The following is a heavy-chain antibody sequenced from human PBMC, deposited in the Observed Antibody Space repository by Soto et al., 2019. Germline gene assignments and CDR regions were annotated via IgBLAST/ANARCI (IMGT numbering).Heavy chain of an antibody. CDR3: ARDYGEYYFDY. CDR2: ISYDGSNK. J-gene: IGHJ4*02. CDR1: GFTFSSYA. D-gene: IGHD3-16*01. Sequence: QVQLVESGGGVVQPGRSLRLSCAASGFTFSSYAMHWVRQAPGKGLEWVAVISYDGSNKYYADSVKGRFTISRDNSKNTLYLQMNSLRAEDMAVYYCARDYGEYYFDYWGQGTLVTVSS. V-gene: IGHV3-30-3*01.